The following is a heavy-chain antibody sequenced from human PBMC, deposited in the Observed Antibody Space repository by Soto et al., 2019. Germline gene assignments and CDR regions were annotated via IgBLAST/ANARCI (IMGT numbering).Heavy chain of an antibody. CDR3: ARDAQDYYFDH. D-gene: IGHD1-26*01. V-gene: IGHV4-59*01. CDR2: VAYSGTT. Sequence: QVQLQESGPGLVKPSETLTLTCTVSPGSISSSYWSWIRRPPGRGLEWIGHVAYSGTTKYNPALRSRGSISVSTSKRQFSLRLSSVTAADTAVYYCARDAQDYYFDHWGQGILVTVSS. J-gene: IGHJ5*02. CDR1: PGSISSSY.